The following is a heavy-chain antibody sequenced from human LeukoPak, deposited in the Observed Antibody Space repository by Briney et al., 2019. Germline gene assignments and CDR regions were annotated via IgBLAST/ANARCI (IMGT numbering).Heavy chain of an antibody. V-gene: IGHV3-74*03. CDR2: IKSDASTT. Sequence: GGSLRLSCAASGFTFSSYWMHWVRQAPGKGLVWVSRIKSDASTTTYADSVKGRFTTSRDNAKNTLFLEMNSLRAEDTAVYYCASSTIAVAGTRYFDYWGQGTLVTVSS. D-gene: IGHD6-19*01. J-gene: IGHJ4*02. CDR3: ASSTIAVAGTRYFDY. CDR1: GFTFSSYW.